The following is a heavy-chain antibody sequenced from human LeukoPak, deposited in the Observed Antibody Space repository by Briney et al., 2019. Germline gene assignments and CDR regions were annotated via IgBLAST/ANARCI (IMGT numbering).Heavy chain of an antibody. CDR1: GDSISSYY. V-gene: IGHV4-59*12. D-gene: IGHD1-26*01. Sequence: PSETLSLTCTVSGDSISSYYWSWIRQPPGKGLEWIGYIYYSGNTNYNPSLKSRVTISVDTSKNQFSLKLSSVTAADTAVYYCAREVSGSYLADDAFDIWGQGTMVTVSS. J-gene: IGHJ3*02. CDR3: AREVSGSYLADDAFDI. CDR2: IYYSGNT.